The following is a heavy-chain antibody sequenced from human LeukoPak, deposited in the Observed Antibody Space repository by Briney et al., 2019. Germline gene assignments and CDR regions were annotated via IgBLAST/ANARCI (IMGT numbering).Heavy chain of an antibody. Sequence: GGSLRLSCAASGFTFSSYSMNWVRQAPGKGLEWVSSISSSSSYIYYADSVKGRFTISRDNAKNSLYLQTNSLRAEDTAVYYCARDSDGYNPHLYFDYWGQGTLVTVSS. CDR2: ISSSSSYI. J-gene: IGHJ4*02. D-gene: IGHD5-24*01. V-gene: IGHV3-21*01. CDR3: ARDSDGYNPHLYFDY. CDR1: GFTFSSYS.